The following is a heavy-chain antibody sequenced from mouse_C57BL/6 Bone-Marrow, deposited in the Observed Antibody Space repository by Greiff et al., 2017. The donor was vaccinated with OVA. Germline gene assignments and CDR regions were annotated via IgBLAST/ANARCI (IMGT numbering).Heavy chain of an antibody. CDR2: IRLKSDNYAT. J-gene: IGHJ4*01. Sequence: EVQLVESGGGLVQPGGSMKLSCVASGFTFSNYWMNWVRQSPEKGLEWVAQIRLKSDNYATHYAESVKGRFTISRDDSKSSVYLQMNNLRAEDTGIYYCSRIYYDYDEYWGQGTSVTVSS. CDR1: GFTFSNYW. CDR3: SRIYYDYDEY. D-gene: IGHD2-4*01. V-gene: IGHV6-3*01.